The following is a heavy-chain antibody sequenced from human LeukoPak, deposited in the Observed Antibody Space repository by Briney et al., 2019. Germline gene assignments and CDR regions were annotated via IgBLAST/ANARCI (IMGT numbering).Heavy chain of an antibody. J-gene: IGHJ6*04. CDR1: GDSLGTYY. Sequence: PSETLSLTCTISGDSLGTYYWTWIRQPPGKGLEWIGYIYLGVSTNYNPSLKSRVTLSVDTSKNQFSLRLTSLTAADTATYYCARWALKGYYADFWGNGTTVIVSS. CDR3: ARWALKGYYADF. V-gene: IGHV4-4*09. D-gene: IGHD2-2*01. CDR2: IYLGVST.